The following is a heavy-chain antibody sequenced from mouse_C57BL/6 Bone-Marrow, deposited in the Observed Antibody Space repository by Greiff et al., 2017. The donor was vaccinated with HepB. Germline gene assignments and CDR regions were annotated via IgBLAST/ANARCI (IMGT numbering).Heavy chain of an antibody. CDR2: IDPSDSYT. V-gene: IGHV1-50*01. CDR3: ASLMRYSSGCGFAF. Sequence: QVQLQQPGAELVKPGASVKLSCKASGYTFTSYWMQWVNQRPGQGLEWIGEIDPSDSYTNYNQKFKGKATLTVDTSSSTAYVQLSSLTSEDSAVYYCASLMRYSSGCGFAFWGKGTLVTVSA. D-gene: IGHD3-2*02. J-gene: IGHJ3*01. CDR1: GYTFTSYW.